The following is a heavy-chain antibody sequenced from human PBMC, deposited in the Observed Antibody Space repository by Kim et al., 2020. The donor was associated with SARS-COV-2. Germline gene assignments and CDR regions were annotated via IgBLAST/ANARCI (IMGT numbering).Heavy chain of an antibody. D-gene: IGHD1-26*01. Sequence: GGSLRLSCAASGFTFNTYGMHWVRQAPGKGLEWVAAISYDGSNNYYADSVKGRFTISRDNSKNTLYLQMNSLRIEDTAVYYCAKSFSGSYFGYDYWGQGTLVTVSS. CDR2: ISYDGSNN. CDR1: GFTFNTYG. J-gene: IGHJ4*02. V-gene: IGHV3-30*18. CDR3: AKSFSGSYFGYDY.